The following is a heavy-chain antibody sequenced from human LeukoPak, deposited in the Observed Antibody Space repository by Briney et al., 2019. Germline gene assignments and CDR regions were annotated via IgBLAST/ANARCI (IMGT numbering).Heavy chain of an antibody. CDR1: GGSFSGYY. D-gene: IGHD3-3*01. CDR3: ARARSLRFLEWLSSYYFDY. V-gene: IGHV4-34*01. Sequence: PSETLSLTCAVYGGSFSGYYWSWIRQPPGKGLEWIGEINHSGSTNYNPSLKSRVTISVDTSKNQFSLKLSSVTAADTAVYYCARARSLRFLEWLSSYYFDYWGQGTLVTVSS. CDR2: INHSGST. J-gene: IGHJ4*02.